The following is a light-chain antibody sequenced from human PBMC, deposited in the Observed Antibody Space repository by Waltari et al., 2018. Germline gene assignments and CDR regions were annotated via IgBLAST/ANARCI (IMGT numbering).Light chain of an antibody. CDR1: SSDVGSYKL. V-gene: IGLV2-23*01. CDR2: ADS. CDR3: CSYAGSSTVK. J-gene: IGLJ2*01. Sequence: QSALTQPASVSGSPGQSITISCTGTSSDVGSYKLVSWYQQHPGKAPSLMIYADSNRPSGSSNRFSGSKSGNTASLTIAGLQAEDEAAYYCCSYAGSSTVKFGEGTYLTVL.